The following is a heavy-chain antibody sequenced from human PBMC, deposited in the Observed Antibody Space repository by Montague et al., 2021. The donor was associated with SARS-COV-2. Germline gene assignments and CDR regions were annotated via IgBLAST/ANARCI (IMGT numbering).Heavy chain of an antibody. CDR1: GGSISNYH. Sequence: SETLSLTYTVSGGSISNYHWNWIRQPPGKGLEWIAYIYYSGSTNYNPSLQSRVTISVDTSRNQFSLRLTSVTAADTAVCYCARQLRVRRTWQVGDYNHYGMDVWGQGTTVSVSS. CDR2: IYYSGST. J-gene: IGHJ6*02. V-gene: IGHV4-59*08. D-gene: IGHD3-10*01. CDR3: ARQLRVRRTWQVGDYNHYGMDV.